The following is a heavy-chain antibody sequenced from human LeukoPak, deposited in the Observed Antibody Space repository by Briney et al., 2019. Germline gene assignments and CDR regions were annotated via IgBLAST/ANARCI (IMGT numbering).Heavy chain of an antibody. D-gene: IGHD3-3*01. J-gene: IGHJ1*01. V-gene: IGHV4-38-2*01. CDR3: ARPSDTILGVVWYFQH. Sequence: SETLSLTCAVSGYSISSGYYWGWIRQPPGKGLEWIGSIYHSGSTYYNPSLKSRVTISVDTPKNQFSLKLSSVTAADTAVYYCARPSDTILGVVWYFQHWGQGTLVTVSS. CDR1: GYSISSGYY. CDR2: IYHSGST.